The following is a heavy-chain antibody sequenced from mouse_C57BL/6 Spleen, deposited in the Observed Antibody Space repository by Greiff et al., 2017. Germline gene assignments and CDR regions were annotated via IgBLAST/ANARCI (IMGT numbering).Heavy chain of an antibody. Sequence: VQLQPSGPELVKPGASVKISCKASGYTFTDYYMNWVKQSPGQSLEWIGDINPSHGGTSYNQKFTGKATLTVDKSSSTAYMELRSLTSEYAAVYYCARGLWAWFAYWGQGTLVTVSA. CDR1: GYTFTDYY. D-gene: IGHD1-1*02. J-gene: IGHJ3*01. V-gene: IGHV1-26*01. CDR2: INPSHGGT. CDR3: ARGLWAWFAY.